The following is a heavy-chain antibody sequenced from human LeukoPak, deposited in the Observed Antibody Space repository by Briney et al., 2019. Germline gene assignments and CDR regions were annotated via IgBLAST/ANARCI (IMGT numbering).Heavy chain of an antibody. CDR1: GFTFSSYA. D-gene: IGHD2/OR15-2a*01. V-gene: IGHV3-23*01. CDR3: ARSHYYNSNVPPDY. CDR2: ISAGDDST. J-gene: IGHJ4*02. Sequence: GGSLRLSXAASGFTFSSYAMSWIRQAPGKGLEWVSYISAGDDSTHYAGSVKGRFTISRDKSKNTLYLQMNSLRAEDTAVYYCARSHYYNSNVPPDYWGQGTLVTVSS.